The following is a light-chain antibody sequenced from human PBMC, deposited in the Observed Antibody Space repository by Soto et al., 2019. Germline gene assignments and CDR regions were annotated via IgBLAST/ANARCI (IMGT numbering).Light chain of an antibody. CDR1: QDISNY. CDR3: QPLNSYPLT. V-gene: IGKV1-27*01. J-gene: IGKJ4*01. CDR2: TAS. Sequence: DIQMTQYPSSLSASVGDRFTITCRASQDISNYLAWYQQKPGKVPELLIYTASTLQSGVTSRFSGSGSGTDFTLTISSLQPEDVATYYCQPLNSYPLTVGGVTQVDIK.